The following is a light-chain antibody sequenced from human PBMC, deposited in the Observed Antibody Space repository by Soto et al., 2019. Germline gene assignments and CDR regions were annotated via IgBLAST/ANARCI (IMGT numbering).Light chain of an antibody. CDR3: QHRSSWPGA. CDR2: GAS. J-gene: IGKJ3*01. Sequence: EIVLTQSPGTLSLSPGERATLSCRASQSVGSSFLAWYQQKPGQAPRLLIYGASSRATGIPDRFSGSGSGTDFTLTISRLEPEDFAVYYCQHRSSWPGAFGPGTKVDIK. V-gene: IGKV3D-20*02. CDR1: QSVGSSF.